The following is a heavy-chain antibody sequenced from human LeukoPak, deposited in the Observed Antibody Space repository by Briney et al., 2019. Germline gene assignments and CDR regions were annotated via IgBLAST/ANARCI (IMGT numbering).Heavy chain of an antibody. CDR3: AREAITMVRGVFINQYYFDY. V-gene: IGHV3-21*01. J-gene: IGHJ4*02. CDR2: ISSSSSYI. Sequence: PGGSLRLSCAASGFTFSSYSMNWVRQAPGKGLEWVSSISSSSSYIYYADSVKGRFTISRDNAKNSLYLQMNSLRAEDTAVYYCAREAITMVRGVFINQYYFDYWGQGILVTVSS. D-gene: IGHD3-10*01. CDR1: GFTFSSYS.